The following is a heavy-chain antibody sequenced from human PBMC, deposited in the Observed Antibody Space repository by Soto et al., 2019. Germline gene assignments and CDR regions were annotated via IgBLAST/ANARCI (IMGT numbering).Heavy chain of an antibody. CDR3: ATPYLLYAFDI. J-gene: IGHJ3*02. CDR2: ISGSGSST. CDR1: GFTFSSYA. D-gene: IGHD2-15*01. V-gene: IGHV3-23*01. Sequence: EVHLLESGGNLVQPGGSLRLSCAASGFTFSSYAMSWVRQAPGKGLEWVSAISGSGSSTFYADSVKGRFTISRDNSKNTVYLQMNSLSAEDTAVYYCATPYLLYAFDIWGQGTMVTVSS.